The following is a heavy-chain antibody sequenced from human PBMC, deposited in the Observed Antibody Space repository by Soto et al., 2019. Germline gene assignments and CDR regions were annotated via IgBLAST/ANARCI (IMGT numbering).Heavy chain of an antibody. CDR1: GGAITAYY. D-gene: IGHD3-3*01. CDR3: AREEYYYTNNWFDH. CDR2: EYSIGST. Sequence: PSETLSLTCTVSGGAITAYYWSWIRQPVGEGRQWIGREYSIGSTNYNPSLRTRVSMSVDTSQNQFFARPSCVTAPDTACCYCAREEYYYTNNWFDHRGQ. V-gene: IGHV4-4*07. J-gene: IGHJ5*02.